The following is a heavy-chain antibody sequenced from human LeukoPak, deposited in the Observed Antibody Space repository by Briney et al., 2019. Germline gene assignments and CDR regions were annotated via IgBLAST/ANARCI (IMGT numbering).Heavy chain of an antibody. J-gene: IGHJ6*03. CDR1: GVSISSGSYY. D-gene: IGHD4-11*01. Sequence: PSETLSLTCTVSGVSISSGSYYWSWIRQPAGKGLEWIGRIYTSGSTNYNPSLKSRVTISVDTSKNQFSLKLSSVTAADTAVYYCAREDYSYYYYMDVWGKGTTVTVSS. CDR3: AREDYSYYYYMDV. CDR2: IYTSGST. V-gene: IGHV4-61*02.